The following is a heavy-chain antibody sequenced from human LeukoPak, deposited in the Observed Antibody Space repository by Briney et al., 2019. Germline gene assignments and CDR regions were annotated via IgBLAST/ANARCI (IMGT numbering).Heavy chain of an antibody. CDR1: EFTFSSYA. D-gene: IGHD1-26*01. Sequence: GGSLRLSCAASEFTFSSYAMSWVRQAPGKGLEWVSAISGSGGSTYYADSVKGRFSITRDNSKNTLYLQMASLRAEDTALYYCAKDLRFSGSPRAFDIWGQGTMVTVSS. CDR3: AKDLRFSGSPRAFDI. CDR2: ISGSGGST. V-gene: IGHV3-23*01. J-gene: IGHJ3*02.